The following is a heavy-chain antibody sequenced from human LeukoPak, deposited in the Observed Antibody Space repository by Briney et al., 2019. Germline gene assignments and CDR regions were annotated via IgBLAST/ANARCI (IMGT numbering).Heavy chain of an antibody. V-gene: IGHV4-59*01. CDR1: GGSISRYY. CDR3: AREPLGDYGANSAFDY. D-gene: IGHD4-23*01. J-gene: IGHJ4*02. CDR2: IYYRGGT. Sequence: SGTPSLTSTVSGGSISRYYWSWVRGTPGKGLGWRGHIYYRGGTNYNPSLKSRVTISVATSKNQCSLKLSSVTAADTAVYYCAREPLGDYGANSAFDYWGQGTLVTVSS.